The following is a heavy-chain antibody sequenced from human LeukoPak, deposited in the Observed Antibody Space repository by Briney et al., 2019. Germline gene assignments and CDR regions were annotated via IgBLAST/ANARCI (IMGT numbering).Heavy chain of an antibody. CDR1: GFTFSSYW. J-gene: IGHJ3*02. Sequence: GGSLRLSCAASGFTFSSYWMSWVRQAPGKGVEWVANIKQDGSEKYYVDSVKGRFTISRDNAKNSLSLLMNSLRAEDTAVYYCARDLSSRGYTYGTPAFTFDIWGQGTMVTVSS. V-gene: IGHV3-7*01. CDR2: IKQDGSEK. D-gene: IGHD5-18*01. CDR3: ARDLSSRGYTYGTPAFTFDI.